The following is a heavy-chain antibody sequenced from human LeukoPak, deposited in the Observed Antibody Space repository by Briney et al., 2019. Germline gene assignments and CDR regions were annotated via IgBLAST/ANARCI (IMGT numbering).Heavy chain of an antibody. Sequence: PGGSLRLSCTASGFTFGDYAMSWFRQAPGKGLEWVGFIRGKAYGGTTEYAASVKGRFTISRDDSKSIAYLQMNSLKTEDTAVYYCTRDHRFLEDYYYYYYMDVWGKGTTVTVSS. CDR1: GFTFGDYA. CDR2: IRGKAYGGTT. D-gene: IGHD3-3*01. J-gene: IGHJ6*03. CDR3: TRDHRFLEDYYYYYYMDV. V-gene: IGHV3-49*03.